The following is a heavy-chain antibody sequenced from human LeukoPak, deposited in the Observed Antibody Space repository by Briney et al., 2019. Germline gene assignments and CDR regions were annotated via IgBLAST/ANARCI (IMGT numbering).Heavy chain of an antibody. CDR1: GFTFSSYW. V-gene: IGHV3-7*03. CDR2: IKQDGSEK. J-gene: IGHJ4*02. CDR3: AGDLFEWLLLGPGYDY. D-gene: IGHD3-3*01. Sequence: PGGSLRLSCAASGFTFSSYWMSWVRQAPGKGLEWVANIKQDGSEKYYVDSVKGRFTISRDNAKNSLYLQMNSLRAEDTAVYYCAGDLFEWLLLGPGYDYWGQGTLVTVSS.